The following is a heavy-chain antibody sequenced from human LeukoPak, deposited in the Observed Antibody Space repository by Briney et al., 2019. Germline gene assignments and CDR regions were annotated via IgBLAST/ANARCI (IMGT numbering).Heavy chain of an antibody. D-gene: IGHD1-26*01. CDR1: GFTFSSYA. V-gene: IGHV3-23*01. CDR2: ISGSGGST. Sequence: GGSLRLSCAASGFTFSSYAMSWVRQAPGKGLEWVSAISGSGGSTYYTDSVKGRFTISRDNSKNTLYLQMNSLRAEDTAVYYCAKVKWELRLAAWFDPWGQGTLVTVSS. CDR3: AKVKWELRLAAWFDP. J-gene: IGHJ5*02.